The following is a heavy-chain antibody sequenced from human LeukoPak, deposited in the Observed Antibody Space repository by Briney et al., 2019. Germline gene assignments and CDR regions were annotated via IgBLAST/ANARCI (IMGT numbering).Heavy chain of an antibody. CDR1: GGTFSSYA. D-gene: IGHD6-13*01. J-gene: IGHJ4*02. V-gene: IGHV1-69*04. CDR3: ARLAAAGRRNFDY. Sequence: SVKVSCKASGGTFSSYAISWVRQAPGQGLEWMGRITPILGIANYAQKFQGRVTITADKSTSTAYMELSSLRSEDTAVYYCARLAAAGRRNFDYWGQGTLVTVSS. CDR2: ITPILGIA.